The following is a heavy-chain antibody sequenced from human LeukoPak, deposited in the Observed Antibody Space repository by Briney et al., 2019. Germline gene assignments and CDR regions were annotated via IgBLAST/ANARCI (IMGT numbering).Heavy chain of an antibody. Sequence: SETLSLTCTVSGGSISTSNYYWGWIRQPPGKGLEWIGNIFYSGSTYYSPSVKSRVTISLDTSRNQFSLKLNSVTAADTAVYYCARGYSSGWYGDYWGQGTLVTVSS. D-gene: IGHD6-19*01. V-gene: IGHV4-39*07. J-gene: IGHJ4*02. CDR3: ARGYSSGWYGDY. CDR2: IFYSGST. CDR1: GGSISTSNYY.